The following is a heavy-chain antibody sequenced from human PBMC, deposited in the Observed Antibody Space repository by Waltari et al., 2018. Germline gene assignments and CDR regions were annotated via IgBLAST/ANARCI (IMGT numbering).Heavy chain of an antibody. CDR3: AKDVEGELYYFDN. CDR1: GFSFGSFA. V-gene: IGHV3-30*18. D-gene: IGHD3-16*01. J-gene: IGHJ4*02. Sequence: VQLVESGGGVVQPGRSLRLPCAASGFSFGSFAMPWVRRSPGKGLDWVAVVGFDGRNKFYAESVKGRFTISRDNSKNTLYLQMESLRAEDTAIYYCAKDVEGELYYFDNWGQGTLVTVSS. CDR2: VGFDGRNK.